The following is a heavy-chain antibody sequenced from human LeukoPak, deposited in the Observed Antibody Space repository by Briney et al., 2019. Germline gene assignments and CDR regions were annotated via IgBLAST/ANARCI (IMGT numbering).Heavy chain of an antibody. CDR3: AREGSGMVRGVFDP. CDR2: IIPIFATA. D-gene: IGHD3-10*01. CDR1: EGTFSSYA. J-gene: IGHJ5*02. V-gene: IGHV1-69*06. Sequence: GSSVKVSCKASEGTFSSYAISWVRQAPGQGLEWMGGIIPIFATANYAQKFQGRVTITADKSTSTAYMELSSLRSEDTAVYYCAREGSGMVRGVFDPWGQGTLVTVSS.